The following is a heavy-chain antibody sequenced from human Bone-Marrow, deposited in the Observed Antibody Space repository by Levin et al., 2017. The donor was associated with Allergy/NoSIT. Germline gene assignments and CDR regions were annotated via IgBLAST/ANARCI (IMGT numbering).Heavy chain of an antibody. D-gene: IGHD3-10*01. CDR3: ARAIDYYVPGSVHDS. J-gene: IGHJ4*02. CDR1: GESIDSGDYH. CDR2: IYYSGSP. Sequence: HSQTLSLTCTVSGESIDSGDYHWTWIRQPPGKGLEWIGYIYYSGSPHYNPSLKSRVTISGDTAKNQFSLRMNSVTAADTAVYFCARAIDYYVPGSVHDSWGQGTLVIVSS. V-gene: IGHV4-30-4*01.